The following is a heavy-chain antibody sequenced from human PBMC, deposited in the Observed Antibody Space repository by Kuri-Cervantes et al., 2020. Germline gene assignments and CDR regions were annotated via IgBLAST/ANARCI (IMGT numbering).Heavy chain of an antibody. Sequence: GESLKISCAPSGFTISSYWMSWVRQAPGKGLEWVANIKQDGSEKYYVDSVKGRFTISRDNAKNSLYLQMNSLRAEDTAVYYCARDRRGTYCSSTNCYLRWGQGTLVTVSS. D-gene: IGHD2-2*01. CDR1: GFTISSYW. V-gene: IGHV3-7*01. CDR3: ARDRRGTYCSSTNCYLR. CDR2: IKQDGSEK. J-gene: IGHJ4*02.